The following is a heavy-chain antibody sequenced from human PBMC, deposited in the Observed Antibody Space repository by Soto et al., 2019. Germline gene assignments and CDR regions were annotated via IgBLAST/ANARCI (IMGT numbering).Heavy chain of an antibody. CDR1: GYSISSGCF. CDR3: ARESYSGYHSDDH. D-gene: IGHD5-12*01. J-gene: IGHJ4*02. CDR2: MYHDGNT. V-gene: IGHV4-38-2*02. Sequence: PSETRSLTCAVSGYSISSGCFSGWIRPPPGKGLEWIANMYHDGNTHYNPSLKSRVTMSVDTSKNQFSLKLNSVTAADTAVYYCARESYSGYHSDDHWGQGIGVTVYS.